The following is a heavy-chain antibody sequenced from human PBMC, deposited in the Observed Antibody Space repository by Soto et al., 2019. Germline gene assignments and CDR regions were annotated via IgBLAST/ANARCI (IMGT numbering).Heavy chain of an antibody. CDR1: GFTFSSYW. CDR2: IKQDGSEK. D-gene: IGHD3-9*01. CDR3: ARDSTGYFDWLLYYYGMDV. Sequence: GGSLRLSCAASGFTFSSYWMSWVRQAPGKGLEWVANIKQDGSEKYYVDSVKGRFTISRDNAKNSLYLQMNSLRAEDTAVYYCARDSTGYFDWLLYYYGMDVWGQGTTVTVPS. V-gene: IGHV3-7*01. J-gene: IGHJ6*02.